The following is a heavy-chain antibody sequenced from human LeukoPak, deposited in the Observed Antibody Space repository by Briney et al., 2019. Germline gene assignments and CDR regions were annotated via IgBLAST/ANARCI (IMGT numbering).Heavy chain of an antibody. CDR1: GYTFTCYY. V-gene: IGHV1-2*02. Sequence: GASVKVSCKASGYTFTCYYMHWVGQAPGQGREGMGWINPNRGGTNNAQKFQGRVTMTRDTSISTAYMALSRLRSDDTAVYYCARGRLLAAAKGTYYFDYWGQGTLVTVSS. J-gene: IGHJ4*02. CDR3: ARGRLLAAAKGTYYFDY. D-gene: IGHD6-13*01. CDR2: INPNRGGT.